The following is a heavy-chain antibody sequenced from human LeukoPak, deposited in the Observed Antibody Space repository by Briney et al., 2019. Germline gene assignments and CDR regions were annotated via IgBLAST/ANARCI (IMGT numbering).Heavy chain of an antibody. CDR3: AREAGSY. Sequence: GGSLRLSCAASGFTFSSSAMHWVRQAPDKGLEWVAVISYDGSNKYYADSVKGRFTISRDNSKNTLNLQMNSLRADDTAVYYCAREAGSYWGQGTLVTVSS. V-gene: IGHV3-30-3*01. J-gene: IGHJ4*02. D-gene: IGHD1-26*01. CDR1: GFTFSSSA. CDR2: ISYDGSNK.